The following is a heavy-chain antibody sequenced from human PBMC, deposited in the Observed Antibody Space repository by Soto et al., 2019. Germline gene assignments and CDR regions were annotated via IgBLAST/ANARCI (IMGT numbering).Heavy chain of an antibody. V-gene: IGHV1-69*13. D-gene: IGHD2-15*01. CDR1: GGTFSSYA. J-gene: IGHJ4*02. Sequence: SVKVSCKASGGTFSSYAITWVRQAPGQGLEWMGGIIPIFGTASYAQKFQGRVTITADESTSTAYMELSSLRSEDTAVYYCARDLLTVVGYFDYWGQGTLVTVS. CDR2: IIPIFGTA. CDR3: ARDLLTVVGYFDY.